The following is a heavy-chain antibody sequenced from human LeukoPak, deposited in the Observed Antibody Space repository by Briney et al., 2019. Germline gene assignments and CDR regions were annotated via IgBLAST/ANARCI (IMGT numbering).Heavy chain of an antibody. CDR2: IRYDGSNK. V-gene: IGHV3-30*02. J-gene: IGHJ3*02. D-gene: IGHD2-21*02. CDR1: GFTFSSYG. CDR3: AKESISDWNAFDI. Sequence: GGSLRLSCAASGFTFSSYGMHWVRQAPGKGLEWVAFIRYDGSNKYYADSVKGRFTISRDNSKDTLYLQMNSLRAEDTAVYYCAKESISDWNAFDIWGQGTMVTVSS.